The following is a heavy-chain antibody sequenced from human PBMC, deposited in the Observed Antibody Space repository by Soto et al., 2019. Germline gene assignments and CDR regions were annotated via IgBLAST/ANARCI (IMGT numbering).Heavy chain of an antibody. CDR3: ATLVLIQLWLKGYYFDY. CDR2: ISGSGGST. J-gene: IGHJ4*02. V-gene: IGHV3-23*01. D-gene: IGHD5-18*01. Sequence: GGSLRLSCAASGFTFSSYAMSWVRQAPGKGLEWVSAISGSGGSTYYADSVKGRFTILIDNSKNTMYLQMNRLRAEDTAVYYCATLVLIQLWLKGYYFDYWGQGTLVTVSS. CDR1: GFTFSSYA.